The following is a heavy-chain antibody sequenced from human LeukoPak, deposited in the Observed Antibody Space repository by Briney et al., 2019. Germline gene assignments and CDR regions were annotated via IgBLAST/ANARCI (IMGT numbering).Heavy chain of an antibody. CDR3: AFNNNFKY. Sequence: PGSSLRLSCTASGLSFSGQWMNWVRQSPGQGLEWVANIKYDGSEKYYVDSVKGRFTISREDAKNSLSLQMDSVRPEDTAVYYCAFNNNFKYWGQGTLVIVSS. CDR1: GLSFSGQW. CDR2: IKYDGSEK. V-gene: IGHV3-7*01. J-gene: IGHJ4*02. D-gene: IGHD1/OR15-1a*01.